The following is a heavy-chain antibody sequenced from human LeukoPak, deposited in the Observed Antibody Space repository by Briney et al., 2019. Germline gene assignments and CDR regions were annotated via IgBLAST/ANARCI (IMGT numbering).Heavy chain of an antibody. CDR1: GFTVSSNY. CDR3: ARARVGSYNWFDP. D-gene: IGHD1-26*01. V-gene: IGHV3-66*01. J-gene: IGHJ5*02. Sequence: GGSLRLSCAASGFTVSSNYMSWVRQAPGKGLEWVSVIYSGGSTYYADSVKGRFTISRDNSKNTLYLQMNSLRAEDTAVYYCARARVGSYNWFDPWGQGTLVTVSS. CDR2: IYSGGST.